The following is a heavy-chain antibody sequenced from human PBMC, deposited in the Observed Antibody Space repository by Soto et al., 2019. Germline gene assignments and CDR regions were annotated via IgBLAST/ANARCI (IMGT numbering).Heavy chain of an antibody. CDR3: ARDEGGSSGPKGGYYGMDV. D-gene: IGHD6-19*01. CDR2: INPNSGGT. V-gene: IGHV1-2*04. CDR1: GYTFTGYY. J-gene: IGHJ6*02. Sequence: ASVKVSCKASGYTFTGYYMHWVRQPPGQGLGWMGWINPNSGGTNYAQKFQGWVTMTRDTSISTAYMELSRLRSDDTAVSYCARDEGGSSGPKGGYYGMDVWGQGTTVTVSS.